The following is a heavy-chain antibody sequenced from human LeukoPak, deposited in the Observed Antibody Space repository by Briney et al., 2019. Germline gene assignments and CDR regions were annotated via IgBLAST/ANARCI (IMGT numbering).Heavy chain of an antibody. CDR1: GDSVSSNSAA. CDR3: ARGNGGNPTTFDY. V-gene: IGHV6-1*01. CDR2: TYYRSKWYS. D-gene: IGHD4-23*01. Sequence: SQTLSLTCAISGDSVSSNSAAWNWIRQSPSRGLEWLGRTYYRSKWYSDYAVSVKSRVTVNPDTSKNQFSLQLNTVTPEDTAVYYCARGNGGNPTTFDYWGQGTLVTVSS. J-gene: IGHJ4*02.